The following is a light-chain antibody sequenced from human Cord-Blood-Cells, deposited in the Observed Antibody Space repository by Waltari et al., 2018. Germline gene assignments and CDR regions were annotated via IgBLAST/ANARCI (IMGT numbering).Light chain of an antibody. J-gene: IGLJ3*02. CDR1: SSDVGSYNL. Sequence: QSALNQPASVSGSPGQSITISCTGTSSDVGSYNLVSWYQPHPGKAPKLMIYEGSKRPSGVSNRFSGSKSGNTASLTISGLQAEDEADYYCCSYAGSSTWVFGGGTKLTVL. CDR2: EGS. CDR3: CSYAGSSTWV. V-gene: IGLV2-23*01.